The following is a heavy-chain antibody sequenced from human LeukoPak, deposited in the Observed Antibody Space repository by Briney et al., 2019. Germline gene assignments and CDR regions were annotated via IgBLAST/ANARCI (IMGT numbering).Heavy chain of an antibody. Sequence: ASVKVSCKTSGDTLTTYYVHWVRQAPGQGLEWMGIIIPSDGGRDYAQRFKGRLTMTRDTSTSTFYMEVSSLRDDDTAMYYCASATCSSSCHAFDFWGQGTMVTVSS. CDR2: IIPSDGGR. V-gene: IGHV1-46*01. D-gene: IGHD6-13*01. J-gene: IGHJ3*01. CDR3: ASATCSSSCHAFDF. CDR1: GDTLTTYY.